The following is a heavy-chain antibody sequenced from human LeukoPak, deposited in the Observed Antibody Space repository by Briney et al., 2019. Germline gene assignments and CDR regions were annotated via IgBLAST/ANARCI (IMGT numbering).Heavy chain of an antibody. CDR3: ASPGYSSGWYDY. CDR1: GYSISSGYY. V-gene: IGHV4-38-2*01. CDR2: IYHSGST. D-gene: IGHD6-19*01. Sequence: SETLSLTCAVSGYSISSGYYWGWIRQPPGKGLEWIGSIYHSGSTYYNPSLKGRVTISVDTSKNQFSLKLSSVTAADTAVYYCASPGYSSGWYDYWGQGTLVTVSS. J-gene: IGHJ4*02.